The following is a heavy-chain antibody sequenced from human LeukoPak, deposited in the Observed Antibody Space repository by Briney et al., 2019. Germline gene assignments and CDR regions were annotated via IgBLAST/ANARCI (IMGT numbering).Heavy chain of an antibody. D-gene: IGHD6-13*01. CDR1: GGSISSYY. Sequence: SETLSLTCTVSGGSISSYYWSWIRQPPVKALEWIGYIYYSGSTNYNPSLKSRVTISVDTSKNQFSLKLSSVTAADTAVYYCARAYSSSWYARFDYWGQGTLVTVSS. CDR2: IYYSGST. J-gene: IGHJ4*02. V-gene: IGHV4-59*08. CDR3: ARAYSSSWYARFDY.